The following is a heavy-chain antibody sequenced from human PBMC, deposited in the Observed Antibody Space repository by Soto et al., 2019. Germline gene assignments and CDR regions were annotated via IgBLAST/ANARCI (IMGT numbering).Heavy chain of an antibody. D-gene: IGHD3-9*01. V-gene: IGHV3-23*01. Sequence: EVQLLESGGGLVQHGGSLRLSCVASGFTFSSYAMSWVRQAPGKGLEWGSAISGSGGSTYYADSVKGRFTISRDNSKNTLNRQMNRLGAEDTAVYYCAKGSELNPAPHGSLWLHWGHGTLVTVST. CDR3: AKGSELNPAPHGSLWLH. J-gene: IGHJ4*01. CDR1: GFTFSSYA. CDR2: ISGSGGST.